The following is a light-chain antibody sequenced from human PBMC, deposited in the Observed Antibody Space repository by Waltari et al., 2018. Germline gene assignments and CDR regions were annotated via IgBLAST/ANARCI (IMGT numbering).Light chain of an antibody. CDR1: QSIRSN. CDR3: QQYNNWPLT. CDR2: GAS. Sequence: EIVMTQSPATMSVSPGERATLSCRASQSIRSNLAWYQQKPGQAPRLRIYGASTRATGIPARFSGSGSGTEFTLTISSLQSEDFAVYYCQQYNNWPLTFGGGTKVEIK. J-gene: IGKJ4*01. V-gene: IGKV3-15*01.